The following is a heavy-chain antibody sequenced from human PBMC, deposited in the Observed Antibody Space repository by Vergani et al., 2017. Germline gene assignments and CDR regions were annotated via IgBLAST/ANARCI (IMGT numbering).Heavy chain of an antibody. V-gene: IGHV3-48*01. J-gene: IGHJ4*02. CDR3: ARDGYSSGWTYDY. CDR2: ISSSSSTI. CDR1: GFTFSSYA. D-gene: IGHD6-19*01. Sequence: EVQLLESGGGLVQPGGSLRLSCAASGFTFSSYAMSWVRQAPGKGLEWVSYISSSSSTIYYADSVKGRFTISRDNAKNSLYLQMNSLRAEDTAVYYCARDGYSSGWTYDYWGQGTLVTVSS.